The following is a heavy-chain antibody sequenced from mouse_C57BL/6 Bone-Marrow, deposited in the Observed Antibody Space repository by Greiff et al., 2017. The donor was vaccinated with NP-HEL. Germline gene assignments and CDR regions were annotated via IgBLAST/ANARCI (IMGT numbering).Heavy chain of an antibody. CDR1: GFNIKNTY. Sequence: EVQLQESVAELVRPGASVKLSCTASGFNIKNTYMHWVKQRPEQGLEWIGRIDPANGNTKYAPKFQGKATITADTSSNTAYLQLSSLTSEDTAIYYCARYRITTVVNWYFDVWGTGTTVTVSS. D-gene: IGHD1-1*01. CDR2: IDPANGNT. CDR3: ARYRITTVVNWYFDV. J-gene: IGHJ1*03. V-gene: IGHV14-3*01.